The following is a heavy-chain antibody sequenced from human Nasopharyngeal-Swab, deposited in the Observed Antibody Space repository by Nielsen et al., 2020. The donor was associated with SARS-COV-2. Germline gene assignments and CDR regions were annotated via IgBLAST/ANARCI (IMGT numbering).Heavy chain of an antibody. D-gene: IGHD6-13*01. Sequence: GESLKISCAASGFTFSRYWMDWVRQAPGKGLEWVSRINTDGSTTDYADSVEGRFTISRDNAKNTLFLQMNSLRAEDTAVYYCARVYYASSSTGDLDYWGQGTLVTVSS. J-gene: IGHJ4*02. CDR3: ARVYYASSSTGDLDY. V-gene: IGHV3-74*01. CDR1: GFTFSRYW. CDR2: INTDGSTT.